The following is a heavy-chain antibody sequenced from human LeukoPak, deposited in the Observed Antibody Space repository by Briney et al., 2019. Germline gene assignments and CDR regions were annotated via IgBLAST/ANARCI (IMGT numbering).Heavy chain of an antibody. J-gene: IGHJ3*02. CDR1: GGTFSSYA. D-gene: IGHD5-24*01. CDR3: ARDTVEMGAFDI. CDR2: IIPIFGTA. V-gene: IGHV1-69*06. Sequence: ASVKVSCKASGGTFSSYAISWVRQAPGQGLEWMGGIIPIFGTANYAQKFQGRVTITADKSTSTAYMELSSLRSEDTAVYYCARDTVEMGAFDIWGQGTMVTVSS.